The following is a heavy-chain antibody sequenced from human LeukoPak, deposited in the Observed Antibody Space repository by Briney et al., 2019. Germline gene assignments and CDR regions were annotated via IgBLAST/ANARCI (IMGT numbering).Heavy chain of an antibody. Sequence: SVKVSCKASGYTFSGYYMHWVRQAPGQGLEWMGRVNPKSGDTKYAQKFQDRVSMTRDTSITTAYLELNSLKSDDTAIYYCARGPGSDWNFEFWGRGTLITVSS. V-gene: IGHV1-2*06. J-gene: IGHJ2*01. CDR1: GYTFSGYY. D-gene: IGHD6-19*01. CDR2: VNPKSGDT. CDR3: ARGPGSDWNFEF.